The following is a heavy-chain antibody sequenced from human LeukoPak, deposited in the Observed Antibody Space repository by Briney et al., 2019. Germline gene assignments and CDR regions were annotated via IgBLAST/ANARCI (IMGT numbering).Heavy chain of an antibody. V-gene: IGHV3-48*03. CDR3: ARGEYCSGGSCYVEHYYYMDV. CDR1: GFTFSSYE. Sequence: GGSLRLSCAASGFTFSSYEMNWVRQAPGKGLEWVSYISSSGSTIYYADSVKGRFTISRDNAKNTLYLQMNSLRAEDTAVYYCARGEYCSGGSCYVEHYYYMDVWGKGTTVTISS. J-gene: IGHJ6*03. D-gene: IGHD2-15*01. CDR2: ISSSGSTI.